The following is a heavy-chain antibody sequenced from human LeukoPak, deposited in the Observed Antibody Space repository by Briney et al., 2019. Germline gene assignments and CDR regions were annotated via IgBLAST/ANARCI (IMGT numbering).Heavy chain of an antibody. Sequence: PGGSLRLSCAASGFTFSSYAMSWVRQAPGKGLEWVSAISGSGGSTYYADSVKGRFTISRDNSKNTLYLQMNSLRAEDTAVYYCAKALSYYYDSSGYYVSPSYYFDYWGQGTLVTVSS. CDR3: AKALSYYYDSSGYYVSPSYYFDY. J-gene: IGHJ4*02. CDR1: GFTFSSYA. CDR2: ISGSGGST. V-gene: IGHV3-23*01. D-gene: IGHD3-22*01.